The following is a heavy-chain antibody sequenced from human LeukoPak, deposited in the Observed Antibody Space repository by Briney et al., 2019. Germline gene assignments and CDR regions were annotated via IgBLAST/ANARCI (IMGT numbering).Heavy chain of an antibody. CDR3: ARDLRWSHYWYFDL. V-gene: IGHV3-23*01. Sequence: PGGSLRLSCAASGFTFGSYAMTWVRQAPGKGLEWVSAISSTGAGTYYADSVKGRFTISRDNSKSTLFLQMNSLRAEDTAVYYCARDLRWSHYWYFDLWGRGTLVTVSS. J-gene: IGHJ2*01. CDR2: ISSTGAGT. CDR1: GFTFGSYA. D-gene: IGHD2-15*01.